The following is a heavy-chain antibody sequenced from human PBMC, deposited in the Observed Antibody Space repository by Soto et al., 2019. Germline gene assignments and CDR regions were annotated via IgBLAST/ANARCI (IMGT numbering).Heavy chain of an antibody. Sequence: SETLSLTCTVSGGSISSYYWSWIRQPPGKGLEWIGYIYYSGSTNYNPSLKSRVTISVDTSKNQFSLKLSSVTAADTAVYYCARDEFEDWGQGTLVTVSS. J-gene: IGHJ4*02. V-gene: IGHV4-59*01. CDR3: ARDEFED. CDR1: GGSISSYY. CDR2: IYYSGST.